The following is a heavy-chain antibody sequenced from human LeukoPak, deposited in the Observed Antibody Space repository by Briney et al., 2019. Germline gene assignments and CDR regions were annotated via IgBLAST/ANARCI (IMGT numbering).Heavy chain of an antibody. J-gene: IGHJ4*02. V-gene: IGHV3-11*04. Sequence: GRSLRLSCAAAASTFSDYYMSSIRQTPAKGLDWVSSISSSGSTIYYADSVKGRFTISRDNAKNSLYLQMNSLRAEDTAVYFFVRRKTGYDILTGLIDYWGQGTLVTVSS. CDR2: ISSSGSTI. D-gene: IGHD3-9*01. CDR3: VRRKTGYDILTGLIDY. CDR1: ASTFSDYY.